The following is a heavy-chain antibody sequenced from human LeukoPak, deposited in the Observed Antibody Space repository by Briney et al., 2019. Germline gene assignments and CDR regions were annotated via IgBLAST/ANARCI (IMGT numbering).Heavy chain of an antibody. CDR3: ARGGRLRYFDWSKAYAFDI. CDR2: IYYSGST. J-gene: IGHJ3*02. Sequence: SETLSLTCTVSGGSISSYYWSWIRQPPGKGLEWIGYIYYSGSTNYNPSLKSRVTISVDTSKNQFSLKLSSVTAADTAVYYCARGGRLRYFDWSKAYAFDIWGQGTMVTVSS. D-gene: IGHD3-9*01. CDR1: GGSISSYY. V-gene: IGHV4-59*01.